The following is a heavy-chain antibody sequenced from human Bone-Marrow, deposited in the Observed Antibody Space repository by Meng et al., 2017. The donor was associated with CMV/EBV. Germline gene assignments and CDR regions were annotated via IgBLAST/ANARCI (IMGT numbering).Heavy chain of an antibody. CDR3: ARGGGPIAAASTFHY. V-gene: IGHV3-30-3*01. Sequence: GESLKIYCAASGFTFSSYAMHWVRQAPGKGLEWVAVISYDGSNKYYADSVKGRFTISRDNSKNTLYLQMNSLRAEDTAVYYCARGGGPIAAASTFHYWGQGTLVTISS. CDR1: GFTFSSYA. D-gene: IGHD6-13*01. J-gene: IGHJ4*02. CDR2: ISYDGSNK.